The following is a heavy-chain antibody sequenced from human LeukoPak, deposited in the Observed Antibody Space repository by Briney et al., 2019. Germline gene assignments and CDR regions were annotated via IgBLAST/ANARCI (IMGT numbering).Heavy chain of an antibody. CDR2: IYWNDDK. D-gene: IGHD3-22*01. CDR1: GSSLSTSGLA. J-gene: IGHJ4*02. Sequence: SGPTLANPTQPLSLTCTFSGSSLSTSGLAVGWSRQPPGRALEWLALIYWNDDKHYSPSLKSRLTITKDTSKNQVVLTMTNIVYVCAAQSSCARTTGYYDSNAYYWGQGTLVTVSS. CDR3: ARTTGYYDSNAYY. V-gene: IGHV2-5*01.